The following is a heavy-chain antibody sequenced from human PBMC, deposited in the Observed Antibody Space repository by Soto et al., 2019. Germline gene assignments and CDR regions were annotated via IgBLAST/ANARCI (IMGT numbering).Heavy chain of an antibody. CDR3: ARVVYGDYGEYNWFDP. D-gene: IGHD4-17*01. Sequence: QVQLVESGGGLVKPGGSLRLSCAVSGFTFSDYFMVWVRQAPGKGLEWVSYISSFGTTIYYADSVKGRFTVSRDNAKNSLFLQVNSLRAEDTYVYYCARVVYGDYGEYNWFDPWGQGTLVTVSS. CDR2: ISSFGTTI. V-gene: IGHV3-11*01. CDR1: GFTFSDYF. J-gene: IGHJ5*02.